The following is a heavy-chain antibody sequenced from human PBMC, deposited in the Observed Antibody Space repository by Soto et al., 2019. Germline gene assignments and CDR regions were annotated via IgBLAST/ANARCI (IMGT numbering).Heavy chain of an antibody. V-gene: IGHV1-46*03. D-gene: IGHD3-22*01. CDR2: INPSGGST. J-gene: IGHJ4*02. CDR1: GYSFTSYY. CDR3: ARARHPSYYYDSSGYYLLDY. Sequence: ASVKVSCTASGYSFTSYYIHWVRQAPGQGLEWMGIINPSGGSTSYAQKFQGRVTMTRDTSTSTVYMELSSLRSEDTAVYYCARARHPSYYYDSSGYYLLDYWGQGTLVTVS.